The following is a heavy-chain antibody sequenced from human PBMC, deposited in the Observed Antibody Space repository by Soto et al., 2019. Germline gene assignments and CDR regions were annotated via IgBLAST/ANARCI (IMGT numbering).Heavy chain of an antibody. CDR2: IYYSGST. V-gene: IGHV4-59*01. CDR1: GGSISSYY. D-gene: IGHD3-3*01. J-gene: IGHJ4*02. Sequence: SETLSLTCTVSGGSISSYYWSWIRQPPGKGLEWIGYIYYSGSTNYNPSLKSRVTISVDTSKNQFSLKLSSVTAADTAVYYCATLEGIFGVVTNWGQGTLVTVSS. CDR3: ATLEGIFGVVTN.